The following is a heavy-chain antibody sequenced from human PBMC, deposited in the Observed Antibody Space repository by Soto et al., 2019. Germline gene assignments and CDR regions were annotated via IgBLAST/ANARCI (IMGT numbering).Heavy chain of an antibody. J-gene: IGHJ4*02. CDR3: AKDAPYYYDSSGYYGPFDY. V-gene: IGHV3-30*18. Sequence: GGPLRLSCAASGFTFSSYGIHWVRHAPGKGLEWVALISYDGSNKYYADSVKGRFTISRDNSKNTLYLQMNSLRAEDTAMYYCAKDAPYYYDSSGYYGPFDYWGQGTLVTVSS. CDR2: ISYDGSNK. D-gene: IGHD3-22*01. CDR1: GFTFSSYG.